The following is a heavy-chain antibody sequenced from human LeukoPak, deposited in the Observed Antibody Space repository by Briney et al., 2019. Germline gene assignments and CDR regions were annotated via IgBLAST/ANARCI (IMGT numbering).Heavy chain of an antibody. Sequence: ASVKVSCKASGYTFTGYYMHWVRQAPGQGLEWMGWINPNSGGTNYAQKFQGWVTMTRDTSISTAYMELSRLGSDDTAVYYCARGYLDQWLAIDYWGQGTLVTVSS. CDR3: ARGYLDQWLAIDY. J-gene: IGHJ4*02. D-gene: IGHD6-19*01. CDR2: INPNSGGT. CDR1: GYTFTGYY. V-gene: IGHV1-2*04.